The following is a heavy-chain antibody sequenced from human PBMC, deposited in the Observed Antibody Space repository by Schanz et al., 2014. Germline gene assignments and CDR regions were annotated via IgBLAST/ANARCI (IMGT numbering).Heavy chain of an antibody. Sequence: QVQLVDSGGGLVKPGGSLRLSCTASGFPFSDYFMAWIRQPPGRGLEWVSYIGNGGVTIYYADSVKGRFTISRDNSKNSLYLQRNSRRAEDTAVYYCARIGGSVFDYWAQGTLGTVSS. CDR1: GFPFSDYF. J-gene: IGHJ4*02. CDR3: ARIGGSVFDY. V-gene: IGHV3-11*01. CDR2: IGNGGVTI. D-gene: IGHD3-10*01.